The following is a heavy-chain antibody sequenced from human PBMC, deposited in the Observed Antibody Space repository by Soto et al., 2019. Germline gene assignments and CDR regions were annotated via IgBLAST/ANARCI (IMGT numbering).Heavy chain of an antibody. Sequence: GGSLRLSCAASGFTFRSYSMNWVRQAPGKWLEWVSSISSSSSYIYYADSVKGRFTISRDNAKNSLYLQMNSLRAEDTAVYYCARDDRQGLMGYYYYGMDVWGQGTTVTFSS. J-gene: IGHJ6*02. CDR2: ISSSSSYI. D-gene: IGHD3-10*01. CDR1: GFTFRSYS. CDR3: ARDDRQGLMGYYYYGMDV. V-gene: IGHV3-21*01.